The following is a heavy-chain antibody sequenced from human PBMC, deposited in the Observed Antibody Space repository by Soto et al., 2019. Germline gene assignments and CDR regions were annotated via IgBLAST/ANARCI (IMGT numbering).Heavy chain of an antibody. Sequence: SVEVSCKASGGTFSSYAISWVRQAPGQGLEWMGGIIPIFGTANYAQKFRGRVTITADESTSTAYMELSSLRSEDTAVYYCARSLPGDYPFDYWGQGTLVTVSS. J-gene: IGHJ4*02. CDR1: GGTFSSYA. CDR2: IIPIFGTA. D-gene: IGHD4-17*01. CDR3: ARSLPGDYPFDY. V-gene: IGHV1-69*13.